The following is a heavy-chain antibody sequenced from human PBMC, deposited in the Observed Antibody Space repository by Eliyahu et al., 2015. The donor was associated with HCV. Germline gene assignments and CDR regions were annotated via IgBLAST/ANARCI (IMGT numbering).Heavy chain of an antibody. CDR2: IIPIFGTA. Sequence: EVKKPGSSVKVSCKASGGTFSSYAISWVRQAPGQGLEWMGGIIPIFGTANYAQKFQGRVTITADESTSTAYMELSSLRPEDTAVYYCARGGRTVTSEYYFDYWGQGTLVTVSS. V-gene: IGHV1-69*01. CDR1: GGTFSSYA. J-gene: IGHJ4*02. D-gene: IGHD4-11*01. CDR3: ARGGRTVTSEYYFDY.